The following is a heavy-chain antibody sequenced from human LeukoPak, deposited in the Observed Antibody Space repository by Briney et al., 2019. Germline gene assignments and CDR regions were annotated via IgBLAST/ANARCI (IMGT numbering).Heavy chain of an antibody. CDR2: INHSGST. CDR3: ARGAQQVRFLEWLPKYYFDY. CDR1: GGSFSGYY. D-gene: IGHD3-3*01. Sequence: SETLSLTCAVYGGSFSGYYWSWIRQPPGKGLEWIGEINHSGSTNYNPSLKSRVTISVDTSKNQFSLKLSSVTAADMAVYYCARGAQQVRFLEWLPKYYFDYWGQGTLVTVSS. V-gene: IGHV4-34*01. J-gene: IGHJ4*02.